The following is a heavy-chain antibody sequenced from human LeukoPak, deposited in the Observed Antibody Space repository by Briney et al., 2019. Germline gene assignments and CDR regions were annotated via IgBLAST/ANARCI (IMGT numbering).Heavy chain of an antibody. CDR2: ISAYNGHT. J-gene: IGHJ6*03. Sequence: GASVKVSCKASGYTFTSYYMHWVRQAPGQGLEWVGWISAYNGHTYYPQKLQGRFTMTTDTSTSTAYMELRSLRSDDTAVYYCARGAVNRYNWNDDNYYFYYMDVWGKGTTVTISS. D-gene: IGHD1-1*01. CDR3: ARGAVNRYNWNDDNYYFYYMDV. V-gene: IGHV1-18*04. CDR1: GYTFTSYY.